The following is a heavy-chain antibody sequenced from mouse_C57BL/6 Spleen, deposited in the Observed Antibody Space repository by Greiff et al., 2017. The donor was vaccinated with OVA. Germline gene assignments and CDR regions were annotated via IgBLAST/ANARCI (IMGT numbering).Heavy chain of an antibody. J-gene: IGHJ1*03. CDR2: ISSGGDYI. Sequence: EVKLVESGEGLVKPGGSLKLSCAASGFTFSSYAMSWVRQTPEKRLEWVAYISSGGDYIYYADTVKGRFTISRDNARNTLYLQMSSLKSEDTAMYYCTRGYYGRGGGYFDVWGTGTTVTVSS. CDR3: TRGYYGRGGGYFDV. V-gene: IGHV5-9-1*02. CDR1: GFTFSSYA. D-gene: IGHD1-1*01.